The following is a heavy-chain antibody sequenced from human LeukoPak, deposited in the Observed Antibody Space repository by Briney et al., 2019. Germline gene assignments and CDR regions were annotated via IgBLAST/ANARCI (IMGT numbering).Heavy chain of an antibody. J-gene: IGHJ3*01. CDR3: AKEVGSPAVRSAFDL. Sequence: GGSLRLSCASSRFTFSTYWMAWVRQAPGKGLEWVANIKQDGSVKHSVDSVKGRFTISRDNAKNSLYLQMTSLRAEDTAIYYCAKEVGSPAVRSAFDLWGQGTVVTVSS. V-gene: IGHV3-7*01. CDR1: RFTFSTYW. D-gene: IGHD3-10*01. CDR2: IKQDGSVK.